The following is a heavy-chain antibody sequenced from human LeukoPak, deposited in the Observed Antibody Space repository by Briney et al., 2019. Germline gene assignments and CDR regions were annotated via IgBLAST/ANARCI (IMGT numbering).Heavy chain of an antibody. CDR1: GYTFTGYY. Sequence: ASVKVSCKASGYTFTGYYMHWVRQAPGQGLEWMAWINVNSGGTNYAQKFQGRVTVTRDTSISTAYMEVNKLTSDDTAVYYCARDTVDSGYERYYYYYGMDVWGQGTTVTVSS. CDR2: INVNSGGT. J-gene: IGHJ6*02. CDR3: ARDTVDSGYERYYYYYGMDV. V-gene: IGHV1-2*02. D-gene: IGHD5-12*01.